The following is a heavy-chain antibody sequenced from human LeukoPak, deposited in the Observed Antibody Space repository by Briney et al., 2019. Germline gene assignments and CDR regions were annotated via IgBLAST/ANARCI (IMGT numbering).Heavy chain of an antibody. V-gene: IGHV1-46*04. Sequence: ASVKVSCKASGYTFTSYYMYWVRQAPGQGLEWMGTINPSSGITNSAQKLQGRVTMTRDTSTSTVYMELSSLRSDDTAVYYCARSRDYYGGYFDYWGQGTLVTVSS. D-gene: IGHD3-22*01. CDR2: INPSSGIT. J-gene: IGHJ4*02. CDR1: GYTFTSYY. CDR3: ARSRDYYGGYFDY.